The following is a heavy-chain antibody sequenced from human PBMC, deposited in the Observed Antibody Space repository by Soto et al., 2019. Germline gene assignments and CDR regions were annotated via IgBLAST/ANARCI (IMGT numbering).Heavy chain of an antibody. V-gene: IGHV4-31*03. Sequence: QVQLQESGPGLVKPSQTLSLTCTVSGGSISTGGYYWSWIRQHPGKGLEWIGYIYNSAPTYYNPLLKSRVTISVDTTKNHFSLKLSSVTVADTAVYYCAREPAHWGQGALVTVSS. J-gene: IGHJ4*02. CDR3: AREPAH. CDR2: IYNSAPT. CDR1: GGSISTGGYY.